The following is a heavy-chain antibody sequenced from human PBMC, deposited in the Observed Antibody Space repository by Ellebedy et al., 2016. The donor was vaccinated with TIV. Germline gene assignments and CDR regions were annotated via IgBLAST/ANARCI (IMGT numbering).Heavy chain of an antibody. CDR2: VSGSGGSR. CDR3: AKDRAYYTSEKGTYYFDL. Sequence: GESLKISXVASGFTFSNFAMNWVRQAPGKGLEYVSTVSGSGGSRNHADSVKGRFTVSRDNSKNTLYLQMNSLRADDTAIYYCAKDRAYYTSEKGTYYFDLWGQGTQVTVSS. V-gene: IGHV3-23*01. CDR1: GFTFSNFA. D-gene: IGHD3-10*01. J-gene: IGHJ4*02.